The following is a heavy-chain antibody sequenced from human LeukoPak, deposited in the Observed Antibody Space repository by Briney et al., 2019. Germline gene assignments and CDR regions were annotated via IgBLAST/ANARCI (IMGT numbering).Heavy chain of an antibody. CDR2: ISAYNGNT. Sequence: ASVKVSCKASGYTFTSYGISWVRQAPGQGLEWMGWISAYNGNTNYAQKLQGRVTMTTDTSTSTAYMELRSLRSDDTAVYYCARGGPYCGGDCYHYYYMDVWGKGTTVTISS. J-gene: IGHJ6*03. D-gene: IGHD2-21*02. CDR3: ARGGPYCGGDCYHYYYMDV. V-gene: IGHV1-18*01. CDR1: GYTFTSYG.